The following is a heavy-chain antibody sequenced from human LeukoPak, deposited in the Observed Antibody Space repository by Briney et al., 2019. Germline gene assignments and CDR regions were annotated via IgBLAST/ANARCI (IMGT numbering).Heavy chain of an antibody. Sequence: SEALSLTCAVYGGSFSGYYWSWIRQPPGKGLEWIGEFNHSGSTNYNPSLKSRVTISVDTSKNQLSLKLSSVTAADTAVYYCARGLGLTTGAYYFDSWGQGTLVAVSS. CDR1: GGSFSGYY. CDR3: ARGLGLTTGAYYFDS. D-gene: IGHD3-22*01. J-gene: IGHJ4*02. CDR2: FNHSGST. V-gene: IGHV4-34*01.